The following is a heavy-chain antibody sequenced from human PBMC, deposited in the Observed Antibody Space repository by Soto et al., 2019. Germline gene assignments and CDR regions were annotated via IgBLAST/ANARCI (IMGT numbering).Heavy chain of an antibody. CDR2: IIPIVGTA. D-gene: IGHD3-22*01. Sequence: QVQLVQSGAEVKKPGSSVKVSCKASGGTFSSYAISWVRQAPGQGLEWMGGIIPIVGTANYAQKFQGRVTITSDKSTSTAYMELSSLRSEDTAVYYCARSTMIVRKYDNWFDPWGQGTLVTVSS. CDR3: ARSTMIVRKYDNWFDP. CDR1: GGTFSSYA. V-gene: IGHV1-69*06. J-gene: IGHJ5*02.